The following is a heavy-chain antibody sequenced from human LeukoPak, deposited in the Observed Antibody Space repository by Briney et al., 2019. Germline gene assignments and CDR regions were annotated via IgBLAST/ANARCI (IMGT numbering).Heavy chain of an antibody. J-gene: IGHJ6*02. CDR3: ARGVEPWSLGMDV. V-gene: IGHV5-51*01. D-gene: IGHD3-10*01. Sequence: GESLKISSKGSGYSFTSYWIGWVRQMPGKGLEWMGIIYPGDSDTRYSPSFQGQVTISADKSISTAYLQWSSLKASDTAMYYCARGVEPWSLGMDVWGQGTTVTVSS. CDR2: IYPGDSDT. CDR1: GYSFTSYW.